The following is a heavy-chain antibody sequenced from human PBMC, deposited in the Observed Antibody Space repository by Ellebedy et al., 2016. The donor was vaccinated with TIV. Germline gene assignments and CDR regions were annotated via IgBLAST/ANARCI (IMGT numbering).Heavy chain of an antibody. CDR1: GFNFGSFI. Sequence: GGSLRLSCVASGFNFGSFIMNWVRQAPGKGLAWVASISFSGDYIHYAESVRDRFIISRDNAKNLLYLEMNSLRVEDTAVYYCARGPFSYTYGWYSENWGQGTLVTVSS. CDR2: ISFSGDYI. J-gene: IGHJ4*02. D-gene: IGHD6-19*01. V-gene: IGHV3-21*06. CDR3: ARGPFSYTYGWYSEN.